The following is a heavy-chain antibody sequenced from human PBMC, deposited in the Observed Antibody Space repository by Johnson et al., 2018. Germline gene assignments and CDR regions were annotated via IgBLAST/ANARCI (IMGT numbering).Heavy chain of an antibody. CDR2: ITGSGAGT. V-gene: IGHV3-23*04. J-gene: IGHJ1*01. Sequence: VQLVQSGGGLVQPGESLRLSCAASGFIFSNYAMAWVRPAPGMGLECVSTITGSGAGTYYADSVKGRFTISRDNSKNTFYLQMNSLRAEDTAVYYCAKANSYLKQYFQDWGQGTLVTVSS. D-gene: IGHD2-21*01. CDR3: AKANSYLKQYFQD. CDR1: GFIFSNYA.